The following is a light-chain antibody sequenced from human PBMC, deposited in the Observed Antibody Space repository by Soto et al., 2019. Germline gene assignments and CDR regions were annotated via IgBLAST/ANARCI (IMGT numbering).Light chain of an antibody. CDR2: EVS. Sequence: QSALTQPPSASGSPGQSVTISCTGTSSDVGIYDYVSWYQQHPGKAPKLMIYEVSKLPSGVPDRFSGSKSGNTASLTVSGLQAEDEADYYCSSSAGSNKAVFGGGTKLTVL. CDR1: SSDVGIYDY. V-gene: IGLV2-8*01. J-gene: IGLJ2*01. CDR3: SSSAGSNKAV.